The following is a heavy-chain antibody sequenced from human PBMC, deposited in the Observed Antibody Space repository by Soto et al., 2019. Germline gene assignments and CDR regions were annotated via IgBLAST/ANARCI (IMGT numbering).Heavy chain of an antibody. J-gene: IGHJ5*02. CDR2: FDPEDGET. V-gene: IGHV1-24*01. CDR1: GYTLTELS. CDR3: ATMTAVPHYDFWSGSPNWFDP. Sequence: ASVKVSCKVSGYTLTELSMHWVRQAPGKGLEWMGGFDPEDGETIYAQKFQGRVTMTEGTSTDTAYMELSSLRSEDTAVYYCATMTAVPHYDFWSGSPNWFDPWGQGTLVTVSS. D-gene: IGHD3-3*01.